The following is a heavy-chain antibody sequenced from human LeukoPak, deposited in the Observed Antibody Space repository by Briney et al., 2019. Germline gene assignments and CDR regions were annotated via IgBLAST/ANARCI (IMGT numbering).Heavy chain of an antibody. CDR2: ISAYNGNT. Sequence: ASVKVSCKASGYTFTGYYMHWVRQAPGQGLEWMGWISAYNGNTNYAQKLQGRVTMTTDTSTRTAYMELRSLRSDDTAVYYCARVRLAVAGTGGHYFDYWGQGTLVTVSS. CDR3: ARVRLAVAGTGGHYFDY. D-gene: IGHD6-19*01. J-gene: IGHJ4*02. V-gene: IGHV1-18*04. CDR1: GYTFTGYY.